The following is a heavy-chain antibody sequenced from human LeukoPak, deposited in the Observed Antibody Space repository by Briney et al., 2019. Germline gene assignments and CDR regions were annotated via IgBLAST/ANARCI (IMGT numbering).Heavy chain of an antibody. CDR2: IYSGGST. J-gene: IGHJ6*02. V-gene: IGHV3-66*01. Sequence: PGGSLRLSCAASGFTVSSNYMSWVRQAPGKGLEWVSVIYSGGSTYYSDSVKGRFTISRDNSKNTLYLQMNSLRAEDTAVHYCARAPGYCSSTSCYTYYYYYGMDVWGQGTTVTVSS. CDR3: ARAPGYCSSTSCYTYYYYYGMDV. CDR1: GFTVSSNY. D-gene: IGHD2-2*02.